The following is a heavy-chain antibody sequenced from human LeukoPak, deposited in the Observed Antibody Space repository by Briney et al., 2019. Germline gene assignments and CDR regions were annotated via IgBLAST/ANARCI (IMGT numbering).Heavy chain of an antibody. Sequence: PGGSLRLSCAASGFTFSDYSMSWVRQVPGKGLEWVSGIGRVGYTYLADPGKGRFTISRDNSKNTVYLQMNSLRAEDTAIYYCVKDRPCDGCMPMDAWGQGTTVTVSS. D-gene: IGHD5-24*01. CDR2: IGRVGYT. J-gene: IGHJ6*02. CDR1: GFTFSDYS. V-gene: IGHV3-23*01. CDR3: VKDRPCDGCMPMDA.